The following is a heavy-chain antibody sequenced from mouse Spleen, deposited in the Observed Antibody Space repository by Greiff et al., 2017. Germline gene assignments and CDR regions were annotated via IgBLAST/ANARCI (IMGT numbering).Heavy chain of an antibody. J-gene: IGHJ4*01. D-gene: IGHD1-1*01. CDR2: IDPENGDT. CDR3: NSYYYGNYAMDY. Sequence: DVKLQESGAELVRSGASVKLSCTASGFNIKDYYMHWVKQRPEQGLEWIGWIDPENGDTEYAPKFQGKATMTADTSSNTAYLQLSSLTSEDTAVYYCNSYYYGNYAMDYWGQGTSVTVSS. CDR1: GFNIKDYY. V-gene: IGHV14-4*02.